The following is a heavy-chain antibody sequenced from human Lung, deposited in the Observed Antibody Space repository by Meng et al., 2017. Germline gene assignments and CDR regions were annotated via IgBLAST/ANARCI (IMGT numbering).Heavy chain of an antibody. J-gene: IGHJ6*02. Sequence: ASVKVSCKASGYTFTSYYMHWVRQAPGQGLEWMGIINPSGGSTSYAQKFQGRVTMTRDTSTSTVYMELSSLRSEDTAGYYCARDSYGYCSSTSCYREGHYYYYYGMDVWGQGTTVTVSS. CDR1: GYTFTSYY. D-gene: IGHD2-2*01. CDR3: ARDSYGYCSSTSCYREGHYYYYYGMDV. V-gene: IGHV1-46*01. CDR2: INPSGGST.